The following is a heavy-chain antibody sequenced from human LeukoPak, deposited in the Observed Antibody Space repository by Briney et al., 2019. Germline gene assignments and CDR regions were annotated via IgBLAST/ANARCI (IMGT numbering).Heavy chain of an antibody. Sequence: GRSLRLSCAASGFTFSSYGMHWVRQAPGKGLEWVAVISYDGSNKYYADSVKGRFTISRDNSKNTLYLQMNSLRAEDTAVYYCANGIRAAGTSYYYGMGVWGQGTTVTVSS. CDR1: GFTFSSYG. V-gene: IGHV3-30*18. J-gene: IGHJ6*02. D-gene: IGHD6-13*01. CDR2: ISYDGSNK. CDR3: ANGIRAAGTSYYYGMGV.